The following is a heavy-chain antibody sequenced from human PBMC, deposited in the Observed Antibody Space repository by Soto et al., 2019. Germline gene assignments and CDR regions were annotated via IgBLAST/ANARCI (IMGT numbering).Heavy chain of an antibody. CDR3: ARGVQQQLAQPFDF. CDR2: INHSGST. CDR1: VGSLSGYY. V-gene: IGHV4-34*01. D-gene: IGHD6-13*01. Sequence: QVQLQQWGAGLLKPSETLSLTCAVYVGSLSGYYWSWIRQPPGKGLEWIGEINHSGSTTYNPSLKRRVTISLDTSKNQFSLKLTSVTAADTAVYYCARGVQQQLAQPFDFWGQGTLVTVSS. J-gene: IGHJ4*02.